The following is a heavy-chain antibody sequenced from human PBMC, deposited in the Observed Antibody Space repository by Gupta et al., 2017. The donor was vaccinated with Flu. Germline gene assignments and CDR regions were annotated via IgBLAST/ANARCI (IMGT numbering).Heavy chain of an antibody. D-gene: IGHD2-15*01. J-gene: IGHJ6*03. CDR2: IYNTGRT. CDR3: SRLACGGIGYYLDV. Sequence: ISSFYWSWIRQTPWLGLELIGHIYNTGRTSYIPARKSRVTISLDTSKNQLSLKLRSVTAAETAVYYCSRLACGGIGYYLDVWGKGTTVTVSS. V-gene: IGHV4-59*01. CDR1: ISSFY.